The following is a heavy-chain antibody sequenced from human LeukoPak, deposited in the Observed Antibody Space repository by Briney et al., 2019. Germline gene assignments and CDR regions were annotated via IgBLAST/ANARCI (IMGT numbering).Heavy chain of an antibody. CDR2: ISGSGGST. CDR1: GFTFSSYA. J-gene: IGHJ2*01. CDR3: ARAKRGYTYGSQKSNWYLDL. Sequence: PGGSLRLSCAASGFTFSSYAMSWVRQAPGKGLEWVSAISGSGGSTYYADSVKGRFTISRDNAKNSLYLQMNSLRAEDTAVYYCARAKRGYTYGSQKSNWYLDLWGRGTLVTVSS. V-gene: IGHV3-23*01. D-gene: IGHD5-18*01.